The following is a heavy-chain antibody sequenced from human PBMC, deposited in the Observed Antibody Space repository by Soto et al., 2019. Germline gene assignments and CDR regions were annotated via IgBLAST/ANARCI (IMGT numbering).Heavy chain of an antibody. CDR2: SYCDDDK. CDR3: AHRPGCYLSGWDNGYFDD. CDR1: GFSFSTSQVG. D-gene: IGHD6-19*01. Sequence: SGPTLVNPTQTLTLTCTFSGFSFSTSQVGVGWIRQPQGKVLLWLFLSYCDDDKRYSSSLRSSLSITKDTSKTQVVLTMTSMDPVDTASYYCAHRPGCYLSGWDNGYFDDWGRGALVTVSS. V-gene: IGHV2-5*02. J-gene: IGHJ4*01.